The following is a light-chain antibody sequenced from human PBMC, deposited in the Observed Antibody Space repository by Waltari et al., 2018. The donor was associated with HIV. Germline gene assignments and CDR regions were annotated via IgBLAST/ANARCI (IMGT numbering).Light chain of an antibody. CDR2: WAS. CDR3: QQYYGTPIT. Sequence: DIVMTQSPDSLAVSLGERATINCKSSQSVLYSSNNNNYLAWYQRKPGQPPKLLIYWASCRESGVPDRFSGSGSGTDFTLTISSLQAEDVAVYYCQQYYGTPITFGEGTQLEIK. CDR1: QSVLYSSNNNNY. V-gene: IGKV4-1*01. J-gene: IGKJ5*01.